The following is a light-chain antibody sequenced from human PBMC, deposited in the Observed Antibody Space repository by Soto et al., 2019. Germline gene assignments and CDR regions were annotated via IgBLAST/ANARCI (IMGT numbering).Light chain of an antibody. CDR3: QQYNRWPLT. CDR1: QSVVTN. J-gene: IGKJ1*01. V-gene: IGKV3-15*01. Sequence: VVMTQFPVTLSVSLGERFTLSCSASQSVVTNLAWYQHKPGQAPRLLIHGASTRATGFPDRFSGSGSGTDFTLIITNLQSEDFALYYCQQYNRWPLTFGQGTKVDIK. CDR2: GAS.